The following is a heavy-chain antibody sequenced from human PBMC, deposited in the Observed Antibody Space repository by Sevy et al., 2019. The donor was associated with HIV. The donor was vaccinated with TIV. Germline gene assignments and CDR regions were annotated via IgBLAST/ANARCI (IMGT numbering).Heavy chain of an antibody. Sequence: SETLSLTCTVSGGSISSGGYYWSWIRQHPGKGLEWIGYSYYSGSTYYNPSLKSLVTISVDTSKNQFSLKLSSVTAADTAVYYCARGEYDSRLTGAFDIWGQGTMVTVSS. J-gene: IGHJ3*02. CDR2: SYYSGST. CDR3: ARGEYDSRLTGAFDI. D-gene: IGHD3-22*01. V-gene: IGHV4-31*01. CDR1: GGSISSGGYY.